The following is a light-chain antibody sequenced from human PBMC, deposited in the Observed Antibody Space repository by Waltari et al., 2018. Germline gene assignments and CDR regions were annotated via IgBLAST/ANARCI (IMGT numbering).Light chain of an antibody. Sequence: QTVVTQEPSFSVSPGGTVTLTCGLSSGSVSSSFYPSWYQQTPGQAPRTLIYNTATRTSVLPHRFYGSILGNKAALTITGAQADDESDYYCVLYMGSGMWVFGGGTKLTVL. CDR2: NTA. J-gene: IGLJ3*02. CDR1: SGSVSSSFY. CDR3: VLYMGSGMWV. V-gene: IGLV8-61*01.